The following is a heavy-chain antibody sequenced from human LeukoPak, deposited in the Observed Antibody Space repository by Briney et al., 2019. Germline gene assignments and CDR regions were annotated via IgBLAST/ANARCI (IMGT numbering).Heavy chain of an antibody. V-gene: IGHV1-2*02. CDR1: GYTFTGYY. Sequence: ASVKVSCKASGYTFTGYYMHWVRQAPGQGLEWMGWINPNSGGTNYAQKFQGRVTMTRDTSISTAYMELSRLRSDDTAVYYCARVRSYGSGSYYKPPYYMDVWGKGTTVTISS. J-gene: IGHJ6*03. D-gene: IGHD3-10*01. CDR3: ARVRSYGSGSYYKPPYYMDV. CDR2: INPNSGGT.